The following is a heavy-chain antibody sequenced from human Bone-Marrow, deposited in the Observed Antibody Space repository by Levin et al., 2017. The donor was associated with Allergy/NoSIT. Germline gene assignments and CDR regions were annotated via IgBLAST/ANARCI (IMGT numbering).Heavy chain of an antibody. CDR2: IKQDGSEK. CDR3: AKDGCETNSCPDRVAA. V-gene: IGHV3-7*03. J-gene: IGHJ5*02. Sequence: AGGSLRLSCATSGFTFTTYWMSWLRLTPGKGLEWVANIKQDGSEKKYVDSVKGRFTISRDNVKNSLHLQMNTLRAEDTAFYYGAKDGCETNSCPDRVAAWGQGTLVTVSS. CDR1: GFTFTTYW. D-gene: IGHD2-2*01.